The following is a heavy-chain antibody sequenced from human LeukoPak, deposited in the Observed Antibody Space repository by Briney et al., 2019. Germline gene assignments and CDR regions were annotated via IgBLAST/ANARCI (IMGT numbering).Heavy chain of an antibody. CDR2: INHSRST. CDR3: ARTGGTTMGYYYYGMDV. V-gene: IGHV4-34*01. CDR1: GGSFSGYY. D-gene: IGHD1-26*01. Sequence: SETLSLTCAVYGGSFSGYYWSWIRQPPGKGLEGVGEINHSRSTNYNPSLKSRVTISVDTSKNQFSLKLSPVTAADTAVYYCARTGGTTMGYYYYGMDVWGQGTTVTVSS. J-gene: IGHJ6*02.